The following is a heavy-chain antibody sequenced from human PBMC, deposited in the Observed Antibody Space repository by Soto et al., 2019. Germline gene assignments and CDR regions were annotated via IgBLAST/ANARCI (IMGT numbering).Heavy chain of an antibody. V-gene: IGHV1-46*01. CDR2: INPSGGTT. CDR1: VYTFTYNF. D-gene: IGHD2-15*01. J-gene: IGHJ4*02. CDR3: ARGPHIAVDHYKKYYFDY. Sequence: XSVKVSCKASVYTFTYNFMHWVRQAPGQGLEWMGIINPSGGTTRAAQKFQGRVTMTRDTSTSTVYMELSSLRSEDTAVYYCARGPHIAVDHYKKYYFDYWGQGTLVTVSS.